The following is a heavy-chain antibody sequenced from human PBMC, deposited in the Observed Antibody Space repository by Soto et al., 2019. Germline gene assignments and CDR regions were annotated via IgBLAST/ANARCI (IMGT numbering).Heavy chain of an antibody. CDR1: GFTFSSYA. V-gene: IGHV3-23*01. CDR2: ISGSGGST. J-gene: IGHJ4*02. Sequence: PGGSLRLSCAASGFTFSSYAMSWVRQAPGKGLEWVSAISGSGGSTYYADSVKGRFTISRDNSKNTLYLQMNSLRAEDTAVYYCAKGTNSGSYYISQLVDYWGQGTLVTVSS. D-gene: IGHD1-26*01. CDR3: AKGTNSGSYYISQLVDY.